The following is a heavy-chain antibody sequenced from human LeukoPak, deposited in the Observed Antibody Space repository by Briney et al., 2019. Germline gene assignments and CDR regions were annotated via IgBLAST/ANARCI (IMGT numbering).Heavy chain of an antibody. J-gene: IGHJ5*02. Sequence: PSETLSLTCTVSGVSISRSYWIWIRQTPGKGLEWIGYISYTGVSSYNPSLKSRVTISVDTSKNQFSLNVTSVTAADTAVYYCARLPEGRYATSLGWFGPWGQGTRVTASS. D-gene: IGHD5-24*01. CDR2: ISYTGVS. CDR3: ARLPEGRYATSLGWFGP. CDR1: GVSISRSY. V-gene: IGHV4-59*08.